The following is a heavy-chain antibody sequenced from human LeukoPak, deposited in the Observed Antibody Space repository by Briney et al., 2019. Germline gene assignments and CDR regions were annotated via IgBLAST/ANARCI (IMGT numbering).Heavy chain of an antibody. CDR3: ATLDVYNYVAF. CDR1: GYKFTNFW. CDR2: VYPDDSDT. Sequence: PGESLKISCKGSGYKFTNFWIGWVRQVPGKGLEWMGTVYPDDSDTRYSPSFQGQVTISADKSISTAYLQWSSLKASDTAMYYCATLDVYNYVAFWGQGSLVTVSS. J-gene: IGHJ4*02. D-gene: IGHD5-24*01. V-gene: IGHV5-51*01.